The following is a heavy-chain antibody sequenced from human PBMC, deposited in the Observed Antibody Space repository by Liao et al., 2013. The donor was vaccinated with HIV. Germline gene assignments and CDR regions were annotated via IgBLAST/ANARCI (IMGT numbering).Heavy chain of an antibody. CDR1: RGSIGPYY. CDR3: ARSAVVMDDAFDL. J-gene: IGHJ3*01. Sequence: QVHLQESGPGLMKPSETLSLSCTVSRGSIGPYYWSWIRQPAGKRLEWLGRIFTSGSVDYNPSLNSRLSMSVDTSKNRFSLRLTLVTAADTAVYYCARSAVVMDDAFDLWGQGTRVSVSS. CDR2: IFTSGSV. D-gene: IGHD3/OR15-3a*01. V-gene: IGHV4-4*07.